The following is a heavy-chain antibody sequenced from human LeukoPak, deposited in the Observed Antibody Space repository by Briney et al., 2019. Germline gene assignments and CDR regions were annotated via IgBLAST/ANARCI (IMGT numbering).Heavy chain of an antibody. CDR1: GFTFSNYV. CDR3: ARVKASIFYYFDY. Sequence: GRSLRLSCAASGFTFSNYVMHWVRQAPGKGLEWVAVISYDGSNKDYADSVKGRFTISRDNSKNTLYLQMDSLRPEDTAVYYCARVKASIFYYFDYWGQGTLVTVSS. CDR2: ISYDGSNK. V-gene: IGHV3-30*04. J-gene: IGHJ4*02. D-gene: IGHD2-21*01.